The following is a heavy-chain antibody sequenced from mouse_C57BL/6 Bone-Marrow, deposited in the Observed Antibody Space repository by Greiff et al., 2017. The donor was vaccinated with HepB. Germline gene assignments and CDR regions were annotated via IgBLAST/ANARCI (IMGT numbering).Heavy chain of an antibody. CDR2: IYPRDGST. D-gene: IGHD2-4*01. Sequence: QVQLQQSDAELVKPGASVKISCKVSGYTFTDHTIHWMKQRPEQGLEWIGYIYPRDGSTKSNDKFKGKATLTADKYSNTSYMHLNSLTSENSAVYFCTRYEYDVAWFAYWGQGTLVTVSA. J-gene: IGHJ3*01. CDR1: GYTFTDHT. V-gene: IGHV1-78*01. CDR3: TRYEYDVAWFAY.